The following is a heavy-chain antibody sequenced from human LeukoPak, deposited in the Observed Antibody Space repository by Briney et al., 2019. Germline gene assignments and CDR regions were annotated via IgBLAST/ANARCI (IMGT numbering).Heavy chain of an antibody. CDR3: AKDRAFGGYCSSTSCLPH. J-gene: IGHJ3*01. CDR1: GFTFSSYA. V-gene: IGHV3-23*01. D-gene: IGHD2-2*01. CDR2: ISGSGGST. Sequence: GGSLRLSCAASGFTFSSYAMSWVRQAPGKGLEWVSAISGSGGSTYYADSVKGRFTISRDNSKNTLYLQMNSLRAEDTAVYYCAKDRAFGGYCSSTSCLPHWGQGTMVTVSP.